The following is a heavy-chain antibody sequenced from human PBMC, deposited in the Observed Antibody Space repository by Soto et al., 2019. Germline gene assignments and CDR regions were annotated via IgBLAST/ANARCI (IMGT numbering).Heavy chain of an antibody. Sequence: QVQLVPSGAEVKKPGSSVKVSCKASGGTFSSYAISWLRQAPGQGLEWMGGIIPIFGTANYAQKFQGRVTITADKSTSTAYMDLSSLRSEDTAVYYCERSFTGAAACTGVMYYYYYGMDVWGQVSTVTFSS. CDR2: IIPIFGTA. D-gene: IGHD6-13*01. CDR1: GGTFSSYA. CDR3: ERSFTGAAACTGVMYYYYYGMDV. J-gene: IGHJ6*02. V-gene: IGHV1-69*06.